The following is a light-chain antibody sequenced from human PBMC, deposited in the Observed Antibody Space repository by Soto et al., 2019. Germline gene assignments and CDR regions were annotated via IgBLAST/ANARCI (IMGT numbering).Light chain of an antibody. CDR3: CSYAANCPWV. J-gene: IGLJ3*02. V-gene: IGLV2-11*01. Sequence: QSALTQPRSVSESPGQSVTISCTGISSDVGGDNYVSWYQHHPGKAPKVVIYDAVKRPSGVPDRFSGSRSGNTASLTISGLQAEEEAYYYRCSYAANCPWVFGGGTKVTVL. CDR1: SSDVGGDNY. CDR2: DAV.